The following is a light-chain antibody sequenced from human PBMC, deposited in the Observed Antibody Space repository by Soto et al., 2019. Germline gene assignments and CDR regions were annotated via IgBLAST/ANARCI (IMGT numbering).Light chain of an antibody. Sequence: IQMTQSPSSLSASVGDRVTITCRASQGINNHLGWYQQRPGKAPNRLIYAASNLEGGVPSRFSGSGSGTEVTLTISSLQPEDFATYYCLQRNTYPLPFGPRTNVDVK. CDR3: LQRNTYPLP. CDR1: QGINNH. J-gene: IGKJ3*01. CDR2: AAS. V-gene: IGKV1-17*01.